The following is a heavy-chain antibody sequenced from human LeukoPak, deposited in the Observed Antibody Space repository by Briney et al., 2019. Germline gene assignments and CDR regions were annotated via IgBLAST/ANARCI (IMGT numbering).Heavy chain of an antibody. CDR2: ISSSSSYI. J-gene: IGHJ4*02. V-gene: IGHV3-21*01. Sequence: GGSLRLSCAASGFTFSRYSMNWVREATGKGLEWVSSISSSSSYIYYADSVKGRFTISRDNAKNSLYLQMNSLRAEDTAVYYCARDLLGEFDYWGQGTLVTVSS. D-gene: IGHD3-10*01. CDR3: ARDLLGEFDY. CDR1: GFTFSRYS.